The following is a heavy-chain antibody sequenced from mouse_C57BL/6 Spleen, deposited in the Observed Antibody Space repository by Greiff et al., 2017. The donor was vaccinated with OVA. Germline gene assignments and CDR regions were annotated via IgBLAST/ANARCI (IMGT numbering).Heavy chain of an antibody. CDR3: ARVKEYYGSRAGAWFAY. CDR1: GFTFSSYA. V-gene: IGHV5-4*03. J-gene: IGHJ3*01. D-gene: IGHD1-1*01. CDR2: ISDGGSYT. Sequence: EVMLVESGGGLVKPGGSLKLSCAASGFTFSSYAMSWVRQTPEKRLEWVATISDGGSYTYYPDNVKGRFTISRDNAKNHLYLQMSHLKSEDTAMYYCARVKEYYGSRAGAWFAYWGQGTLVTVSA.